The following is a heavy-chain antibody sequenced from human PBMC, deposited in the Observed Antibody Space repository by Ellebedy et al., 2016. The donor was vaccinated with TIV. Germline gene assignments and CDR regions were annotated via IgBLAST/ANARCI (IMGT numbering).Heavy chain of an antibody. CDR3: ARRAGYSSGWYGDNWFDP. J-gene: IGHJ5*02. D-gene: IGHD6-19*01. CDR1: GYSFTNYW. V-gene: IGHV5-51*01. Sequence: GESLKISCKGSGYSFTNYWIGWVRQMPGKGLEWMGIIYPGDSDTRYSPSFQSQVTISADKSISTAYLQWSSLKASDTAMYYCARRAGYSSGWYGDNWFDPWGQGTLVTVSS. CDR2: IYPGDSDT.